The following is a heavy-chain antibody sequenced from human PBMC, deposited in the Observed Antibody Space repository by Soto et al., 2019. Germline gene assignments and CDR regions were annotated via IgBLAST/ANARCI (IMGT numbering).Heavy chain of an antibody. Sequence: QLQLQGSGSRLVKPSQTLSLRCTVSGGSLSSAGYSWSWIRQSPGKDLEWIGYIYHSVNAFYNPSLKSRVTMSLDRSRDQFSLNLTAVTAAGAAEYFCASRSHALSFYALDVRGQGTTVVVSA. CDR2: IYHSVNA. CDR1: GGSLSSAGYS. D-gene: IGHD2-15*01. CDR3: ASRSHALSFYALDV. J-gene: IGHJ6*01. V-gene: IGHV4-30-2*06.